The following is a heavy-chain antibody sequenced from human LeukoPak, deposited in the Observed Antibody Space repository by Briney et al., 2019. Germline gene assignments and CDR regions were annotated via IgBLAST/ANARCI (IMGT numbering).Heavy chain of an antibody. V-gene: IGHV1-18*01. CDR2: ISAYNGNT. Sequence: ASVKVSCKASGYTFTSYGISWVRQAPGQGLEWMGWISAYNGNTNYAQKLQGRVTMTTDTSTSTAYMELRSLRSDDTAVYYCARDQGMATIRYYYYGMDVWGQGTTVTVSS. D-gene: IGHD5-12*01. CDR3: ARDQGMATIRYYYYGMDV. J-gene: IGHJ6*02. CDR1: GYTFTSYG.